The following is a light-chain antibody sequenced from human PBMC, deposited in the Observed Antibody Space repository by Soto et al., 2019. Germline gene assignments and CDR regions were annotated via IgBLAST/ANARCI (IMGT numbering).Light chain of an antibody. CDR1: SSDVGGYNY. CDR2: DVS. J-gene: IGLJ1*01. V-gene: IGLV2-14*01. CDR3: SSYTSSSFYV. Sequence: SVLTQPASVSGSPGQSITISCTGTSSDVGGYNYVSWYQQHPGKAPKLMIYDVSNRPSGVSNRFSGFKSGNTASLTISGLQAEDEADYYCSSYTSSSFYVFGTGTKVTVL.